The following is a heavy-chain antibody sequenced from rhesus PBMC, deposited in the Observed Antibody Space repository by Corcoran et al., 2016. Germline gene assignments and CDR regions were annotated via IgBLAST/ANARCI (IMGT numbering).Heavy chain of an antibody. J-gene: IGHJ3*01. CDR1: GYSISSCYG. V-gene: IGHV4-122*02. CDR2: IFYSGST. D-gene: IGHD6-13*01. CDR3: GRRGGSSWPGAFDF. Sequence: QLTLQESGPGLVKPSETLSLTCAVSGYSISSCYGWSWIRQPPGKGLVWIGYIFYSGSTNNHPSLKSRVTILRQPSKNQLCLELCSVTAAEPAVYYCGRRGGSSWPGAFDFWGQGLRVTVSS.